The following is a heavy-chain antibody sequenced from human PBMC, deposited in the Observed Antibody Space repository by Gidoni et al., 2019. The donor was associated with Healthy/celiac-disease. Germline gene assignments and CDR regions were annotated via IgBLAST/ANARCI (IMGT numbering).Heavy chain of an antibody. CDR2: IYYSGST. J-gene: IGHJ4*02. CDR1: GGSISSSSYY. Sequence: QLQLQESGPGLVKPSETLSLTCTVSGGSISSSSYYWGWIRQPPGKGLGWIGSIYYSGSTYYNPSLKSRVTISVDTSKNQFSLKLSSVTAADTAVYYCATSLVGRGPRPPGFDYWGQGTLVTVSS. V-gene: IGHV4-39*01. CDR3: ATSLVGRGPRPPGFDY. D-gene: IGHD1-26*01.